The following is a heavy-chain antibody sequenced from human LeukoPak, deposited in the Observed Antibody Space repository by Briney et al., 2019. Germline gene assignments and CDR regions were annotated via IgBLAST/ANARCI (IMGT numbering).Heavy chain of an antibody. V-gene: IGHV1-46*01. CDR3: ARDFYDVLTGYRGRWFDP. J-gene: IGHJ5*02. CDR1: GYTFTSYY. Sequence: ASVKVSCKASGYTFTSYYMHWVRQAPGQGLEWMGIINPSGGSTSYAQKFQGRVTMTRDMSTSTAYMELSSLRSEDTAVYYCARDFYDVLTGYRGRWFDPWGQGTLVTVSS. D-gene: IGHD3-9*01. CDR2: INPSGGST.